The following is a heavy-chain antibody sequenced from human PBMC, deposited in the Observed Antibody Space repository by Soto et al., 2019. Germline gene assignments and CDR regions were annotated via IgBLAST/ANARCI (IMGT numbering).Heavy chain of an antibody. CDR3: ARGSSNYDILTGYWSHYFDY. D-gene: IGHD3-9*01. CDR2: IIPILGIA. Sequence: SVKVSCKASGGTFSSYTISWVRQAPGQGLEWMGRIIPILGIANYAQKFQGRVTITADKSTSTAYMELSSLRSEDTAVYYCARGSSNYDILTGYWSHYFDYWGQGTLVTVSS. CDR1: GGTFSSYT. V-gene: IGHV1-69*02. J-gene: IGHJ4*02.